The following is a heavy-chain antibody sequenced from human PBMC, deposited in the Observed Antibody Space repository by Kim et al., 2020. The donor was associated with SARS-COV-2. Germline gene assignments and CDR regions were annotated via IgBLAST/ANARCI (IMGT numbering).Heavy chain of an antibody. D-gene: IGHD3-3*02. V-gene: IGHV3-23*01. Sequence: GGSLRLSCAASGFTFSNHAMRWVRQSPGEGLQWVSGLCGSGGNTYYADSVKGRFTISRDNSKNTLPLHRYSLRGEDTCAQYCAKQNFGILRRVNYFDHWG. CDR3: AKQNFGILRRVNYFDH. J-gene: IGHJ4*01. CDR1: GFTFSNHA. CDR2: LCGSGGNT.